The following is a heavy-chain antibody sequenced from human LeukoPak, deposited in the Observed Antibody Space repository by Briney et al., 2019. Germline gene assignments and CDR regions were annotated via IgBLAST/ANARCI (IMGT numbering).Heavy chain of an antibody. CDR3: ARDRTTVTSYFDL. Sequence: PGGSLRLSCAASGFTFSSYSMNWVRQAPGKGLEWVSSISSSSYIYYADSVKGRFTISRDNAKNSLYLQMNSLRAEDTAVYYCARDRTTVTSYFDLWGRGTLVTVSS. D-gene: IGHD4-17*01. V-gene: IGHV3-21*01. CDR2: ISSSSYI. J-gene: IGHJ2*01. CDR1: GFTFSSYS.